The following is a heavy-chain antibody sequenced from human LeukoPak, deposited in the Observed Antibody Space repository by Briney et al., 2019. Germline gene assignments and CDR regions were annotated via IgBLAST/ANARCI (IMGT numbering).Heavy chain of an antibody. J-gene: IGHJ6*03. CDR2: ISWNSGSI. D-gene: IGHD2-15*01. Sequence: QPGRSLRLSCAASGFTFDDYAMHWVRQAPGKGLEWVSGISWNSGSIGYADSVKGRFTISRDNAKNSLYLQMNSLRAEDMALYYCARVLRYCSGGNCYSGGLGYMDVWGKGTTVTISS. CDR1: GFTFDDYA. CDR3: ARVLRYCSGGNCYSGGLGYMDV. V-gene: IGHV3-9*03.